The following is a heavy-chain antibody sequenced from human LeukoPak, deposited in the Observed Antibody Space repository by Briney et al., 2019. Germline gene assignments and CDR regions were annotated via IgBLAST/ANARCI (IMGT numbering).Heavy chain of an antibody. Sequence: PGGSLRLSCAASGFTFSSYEMNWVRQAPGKGLEWVSSICSTIYYAYSVKGRFTISIYNAKNSLYLQMNSLRAEDTALYFCAKGGIHRGYYYYYMDVWGKGTTVTISS. CDR1: GFTFSSYE. V-gene: IGHV3-48*03. D-gene: IGHD6-13*01. CDR3: AKGGIHRGYYYYYMDV. J-gene: IGHJ6*03. CDR2: SICSTI.